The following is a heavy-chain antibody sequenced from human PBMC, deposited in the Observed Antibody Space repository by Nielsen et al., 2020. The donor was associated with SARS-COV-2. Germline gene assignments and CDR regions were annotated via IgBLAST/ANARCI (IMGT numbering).Heavy chain of an antibody. Sequence: GESLKISCEASGYTFTNHWIGWVRQMPGKGLDWMGIIYPDDSETRYSPSFPGQVTISVEKSISTAYLHWTSLKASDTAMYYCARPTGDTYNSFDVWGQGTQVTVSS. CDR2: IYPDDSET. CDR3: ARPTGDTYNSFDV. V-gene: IGHV5-51*01. D-gene: IGHD5-24*01. J-gene: IGHJ4*02. CDR1: GYTFTNHW.